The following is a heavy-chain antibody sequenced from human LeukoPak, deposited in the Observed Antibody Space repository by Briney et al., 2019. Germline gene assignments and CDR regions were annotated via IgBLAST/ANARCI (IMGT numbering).Heavy chain of an antibody. CDR1: GYTLTELS. J-gene: IGHJ4*02. CDR2: FDPEDGET. D-gene: IGHD3-10*01. Sequence: ASVKVSCKVSGYTLTELSMHWVRQAPGKGLEWMGGFDPEDGETIYAQKFQGRVTMTEDTSTDTAYMELSSLRSEDTAVYYCATEPKGSRRYYFDYWGQGTLVAVSS. V-gene: IGHV1-24*01. CDR3: ATEPKGSRRYYFDY.